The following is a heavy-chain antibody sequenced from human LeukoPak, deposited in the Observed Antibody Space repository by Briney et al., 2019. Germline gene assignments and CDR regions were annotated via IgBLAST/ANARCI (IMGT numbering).Heavy chain of an antibody. Sequence: PSETLSLTCTVSGGSISSYYWSWIRQPPGKGLEWIGNIYYSGSTNYNPSPKSRVTISVDTSKNQFSLKLSSVTAADTAVYYCTRGSIAYYYMDVWGKGTTVTISS. CDR2: IYYSGST. V-gene: IGHV4-59*01. CDR1: GGSISSYY. J-gene: IGHJ6*03. D-gene: IGHD3-22*01. CDR3: TRGSIAYYYMDV.